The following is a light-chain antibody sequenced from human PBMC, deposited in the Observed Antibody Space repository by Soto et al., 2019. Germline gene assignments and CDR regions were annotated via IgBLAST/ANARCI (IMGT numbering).Light chain of an antibody. V-gene: IGKV1-33*01. J-gene: IGKJ2*01. Sequence: DIQMTQSPSSLSASVGDRVTITCQATQDIRNYLNWYQQKPGKVPKVLIYDAFNLQTGVSSRFSGSGSGTDFTFTISSLQPEDIATYYCQQYEKFPYTLGQGTKGDIK. CDR3: QQYEKFPYT. CDR2: DAF. CDR1: QDIRNY.